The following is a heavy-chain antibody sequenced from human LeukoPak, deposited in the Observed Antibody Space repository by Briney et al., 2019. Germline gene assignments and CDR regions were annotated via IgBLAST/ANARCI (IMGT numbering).Heavy chain of an antibody. D-gene: IGHD5-12*01. J-gene: IGHJ3*02. V-gene: IGHV3-53*01. CDR1: GLTVSSKD. CDR2: IYSGGST. CDR3: ATLARYAFDI. Sequence: GGSLRLSCAASGLTVSSKDMSWVRQAPGKGLEWVSVIYSGGSTYYTDSVKGRFTISRDNSKNTLYLQMNSLRAEDTAVYYCATLARYAFDIWGQGTMVTVSS.